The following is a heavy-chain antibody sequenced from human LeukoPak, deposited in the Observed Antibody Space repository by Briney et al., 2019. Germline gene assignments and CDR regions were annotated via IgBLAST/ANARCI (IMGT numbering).Heavy chain of an antibody. Sequence: GGSLRLSCAASGFTFSTSWMSWVRQAPGKGLEWVAFIRFDGSTKYYADSVKGRFTISRDNAKNSLYLQMNSLRAEDTAVYYCAREGDGYNSPIDYWGQGTLVTVSS. J-gene: IGHJ4*02. CDR1: GFTFSTSW. CDR3: AREGDGYNSPIDY. D-gene: IGHD5-24*01. V-gene: IGHV3-33*08. CDR2: IRFDGSTK.